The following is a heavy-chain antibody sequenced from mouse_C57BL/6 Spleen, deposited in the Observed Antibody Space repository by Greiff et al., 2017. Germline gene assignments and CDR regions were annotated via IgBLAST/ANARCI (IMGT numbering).Heavy chain of an antibody. CDR2: IDPSDSYT. V-gene: IGHV1-50*01. D-gene: IGHD1-1*02. CDR1: GYTFTSYW. Sequence: VQLQQSGAELVKPGASVKLSCKASGYTFTSYWMQWVKQRPGQGLEWIGEIDPSDSYTNYNQKFKGKATLTVDTSSSTAYMQLSSLTSEDSAVYYCARVVMSGFAYWGQGTLVTVSA. CDR3: ARVVMSGFAY. J-gene: IGHJ3*01.